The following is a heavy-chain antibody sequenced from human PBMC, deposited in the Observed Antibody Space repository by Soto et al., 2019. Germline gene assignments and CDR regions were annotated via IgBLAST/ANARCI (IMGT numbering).Heavy chain of an antibody. D-gene: IGHD6-6*01. CDR1: GFSLTTTGEG. Sequence: QITLKESGPTLVKPTQTLTLTCTFSGFSLTTTGEGVGWIRQPPGKALEWLALIYWDDDKRYSPSLESRLTITKDTSKSQVVLTITNMDRVDTATYYCAYRPEAARPFDPWGQGTLVTVSS. CDR3: AYRPEAARPFDP. V-gene: IGHV2-5*02. CDR2: IYWDDDK. J-gene: IGHJ5*02.